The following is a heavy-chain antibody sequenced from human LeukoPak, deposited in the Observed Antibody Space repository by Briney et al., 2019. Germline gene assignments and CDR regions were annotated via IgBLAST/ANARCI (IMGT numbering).Heavy chain of an antibody. V-gene: IGHV1-69*01. J-gene: IGHJ3*02. CDR3: ARESIAAAGERNWGGAFDI. CDR1: GGTFSSYA. Sequence: SVKVSCKASGGTFSSYAISWVRQAPGQGLEWMGGIIPIFGTANYAQKFQGRVTITADESTCTAYMELSSLRSEDTAVYYCARESIAAAGERNWGGAFDIWGQGTMVTVSS. D-gene: IGHD6-13*01. CDR2: IIPIFGTA.